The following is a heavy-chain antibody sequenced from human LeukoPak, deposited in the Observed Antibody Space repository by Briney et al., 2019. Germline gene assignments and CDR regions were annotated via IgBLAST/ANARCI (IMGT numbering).Heavy chain of an antibody. CDR2: IYYSGST. CDR3: ARLHTAMVTIIFDY. CDR1: GGSISSSSYY. D-gene: IGHD5-18*01. V-gene: IGHV4-39*01. J-gene: IGHJ4*02. Sequence: PSETLSLTCTVSGGSISSSSYYWGWIRQPPGKGLEWIGSIYYSGSTYYNPSLKSRVTISVDTSKNQFSLKLSSVTAADTAVYYCARLHTAMVTIIFDYWGQGTLVTVSS.